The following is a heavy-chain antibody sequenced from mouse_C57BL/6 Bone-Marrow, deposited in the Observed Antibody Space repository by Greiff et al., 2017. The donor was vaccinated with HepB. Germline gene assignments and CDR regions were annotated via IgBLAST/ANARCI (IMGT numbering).Heavy chain of an antibody. D-gene: IGHD1-1*01. CDR2: IYPRSGNT. CDR1: GYTFTSYG. V-gene: IGHV1-81*01. Sequence: VQLQESGAELARPGASVKLSCKASGYTFTSYGISWVKQRTGQGLEWIGEIYPRSGNTYYNEKFKGKATLTADKSSSTAYMELRSLTSEDSAVYFCARCDYYGSSYDYWGQGTTLTVSS. CDR3: ARCDYYGSSYDY. J-gene: IGHJ2*01.